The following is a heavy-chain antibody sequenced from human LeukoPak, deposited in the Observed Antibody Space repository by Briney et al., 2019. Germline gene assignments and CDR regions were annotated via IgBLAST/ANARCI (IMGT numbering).Heavy chain of an antibody. Sequence: GGSLRLSCAASGFTFSSYEMNWVRQAPGKGLEWVSYISSSGSTIYYADSVKGRFTISRDNAKNSLYLQMNSLRAEDTAVYYCARVGGRLDAFDIWGQGTMVTVSS. J-gene: IGHJ3*02. CDR3: ARVGGRLDAFDI. CDR1: GFTFSSYE. V-gene: IGHV3-48*03. CDR2: ISSSGSTI.